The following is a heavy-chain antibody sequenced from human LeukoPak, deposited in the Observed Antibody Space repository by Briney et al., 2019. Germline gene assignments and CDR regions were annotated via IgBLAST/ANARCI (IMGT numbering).Heavy chain of an antibody. CDR1: GGSFSGYY. CDR2: INHSGST. V-gene: IGHV4-34*01. J-gene: IGHJ4*02. CDR3: ARATTVTTLSSFDY. Sequence: ASETLSLTCAVYGGSFSGYYWSWIRQPPGKGLEWIGEINHSGSTNYNPSLKSRVTISVDTSKNQFSLKLSSVTAADTAVYYCARATTVTTLSSFDYWGQGTLVTASS. D-gene: IGHD4-17*01.